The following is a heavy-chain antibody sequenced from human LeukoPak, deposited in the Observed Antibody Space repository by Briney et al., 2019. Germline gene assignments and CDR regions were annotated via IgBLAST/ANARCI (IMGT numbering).Heavy chain of an antibody. CDR3: ARDSGPRFDY. CDR1: GGSISSYY. CDR2: IYYSGST. J-gene: IGHJ4*02. V-gene: IGHV4-59*01. Sequence: SETLSLTCTVSGGSISSYYWSWIRQPPGKGLEWIGYIYYSGSTNYNPSLKSRVTISVDTSKNQFFLKVSSVTAADTAVYYCARDSGPRFDYWGQGTLVTVSS. D-gene: IGHD6-19*01.